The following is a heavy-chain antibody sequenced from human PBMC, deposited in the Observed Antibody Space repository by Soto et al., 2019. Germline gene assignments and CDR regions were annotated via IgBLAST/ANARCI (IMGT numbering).Heavy chain of an antibody. CDR1: GYTFTNYD. CDR3: ARTRLCGGDCYSAYYFDF. Sequence: ASVKVSCKASGYTFTNYDINWVRQATGQGLEWMGWVNPSSGNTGYVQKFQGRVTMTRNTSTSTAYMELTSLTSDDTAVYYCARTRLCGGDCYSAYYFDFWGQGALVTSPQ. J-gene: IGHJ4*02. D-gene: IGHD2-21*02. V-gene: IGHV1-8*01. CDR2: VNPSSGNT.